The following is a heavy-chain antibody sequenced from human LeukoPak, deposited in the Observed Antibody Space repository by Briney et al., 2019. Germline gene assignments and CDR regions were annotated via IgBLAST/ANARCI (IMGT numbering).Heavy chain of an antibody. CDR2: IYTSGST. CDR3: ARDGGLRSGSSHYSYYYYYMDV. V-gene: IGHV4-4*08. CDR1: GGSISSYY. D-gene: IGHD6-6*01. J-gene: IGHJ6*03. Sequence: SETLSLTCTVSGGSISSYYWSWIRQPPGKGLEWIGRIYTSGSTNYNPSLKSRVTISVDTSKNQFSLKLSSVTAADTAVYYCARDGGLRSGSSHYSYYYYYMDVWGKGTTVTVSS.